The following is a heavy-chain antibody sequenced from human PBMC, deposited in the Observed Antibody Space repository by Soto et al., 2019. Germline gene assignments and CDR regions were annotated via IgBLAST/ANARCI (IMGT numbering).Heavy chain of an antibody. J-gene: IGHJ4*02. CDR1: GFTFSSYW. Sequence: EVQLVESGGGLVQPGGSLRLSCAASGFTFSSYWVSWVRQAPGKGLEWVANIKQDGSEKYYVDSVKGRFTISRDNAKNSLYLQMNSLRAEDTAVYYCARGIRWIPTPLTPYYFDYWGQGTLVTVSS. V-gene: IGHV3-7*05. CDR3: ARGIRWIPTPLTPYYFDY. CDR2: IKQDGSEK. D-gene: IGHD5-12*01.